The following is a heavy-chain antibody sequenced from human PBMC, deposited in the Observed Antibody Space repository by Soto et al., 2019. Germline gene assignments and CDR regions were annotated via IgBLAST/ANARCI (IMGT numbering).Heavy chain of an antibody. CDR1: GYTFPSYD. CDR3: ARVRGGRYYYGMDV. D-gene: IGHD2-15*01. Sequence: XSVKVSCKASGYTFPSYDINWVRQATGQGLEWMGWMNPNSGNTGYAQKFQGRVTMTRNTSISTAYMELSSLRSEDTAVYYCARVRGGRYYYGMDVWGQGNTATVSS. J-gene: IGHJ6*02. CDR2: MNPNSGNT. V-gene: IGHV1-8*01.